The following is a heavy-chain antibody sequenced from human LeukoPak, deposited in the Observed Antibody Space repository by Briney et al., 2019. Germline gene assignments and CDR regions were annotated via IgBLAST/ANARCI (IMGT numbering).Heavy chain of an antibody. J-gene: IGHJ4*02. V-gene: IGHV3-48*02. CDR3: ARVYGSGSPPDY. D-gene: IGHD3-10*01. Sequence: GGSLRLSCAASGFTFSSYSMNWVRQAPGKGLEWVSYISSSSVTIYYADSVKGRFTISRDNAKNSLYPQMNSLRDEDTAVYYCARVYGSGSPPDYWGQGTLVTVSS. CDR2: ISSSSVTI. CDR1: GFTFSSYS.